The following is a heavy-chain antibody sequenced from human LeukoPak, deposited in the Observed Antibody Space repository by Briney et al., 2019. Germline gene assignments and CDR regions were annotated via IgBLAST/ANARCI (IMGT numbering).Heavy chain of an antibody. CDR2: INHSGST. D-gene: IGHD3-10*01. J-gene: IGHJ3*02. CDR3: ARHHYLYYYSAFDI. Sequence: SETLSLTCAVDGGSFSGYYWSWIRQPPGKGLEWIGEINHSGSTNYNPSLKSRVTISVDTSKNQISLKLSSVTAADTAVYYCARHHYLYYYSAFDIWGQGTMVTVSS. CDR1: GGSFSGYY. V-gene: IGHV4-34*01.